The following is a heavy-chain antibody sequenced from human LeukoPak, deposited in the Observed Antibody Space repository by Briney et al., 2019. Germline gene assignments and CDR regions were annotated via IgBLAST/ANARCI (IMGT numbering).Heavy chain of an antibody. D-gene: IGHD2-8*02. CDR2: ISSSGSTI. V-gene: IGHV3-48*03. CDR3: ARDRGGVWPKTMDV. J-gene: IGHJ6*03. CDR1: GFTFSSYE. Sequence: GGSLRLSCAASGFTFSSYEMNWVRQAPGKGLEWVSYISSSGSTIYYADSVKGRFTISRDNAKNSLYLQMNSLRAEDTAVYYCARDRGGVWPKTMDVWGKGTTVTVSS.